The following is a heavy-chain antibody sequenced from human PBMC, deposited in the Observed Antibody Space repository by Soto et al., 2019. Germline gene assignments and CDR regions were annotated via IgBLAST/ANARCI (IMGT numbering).Heavy chain of an antibody. CDR1: GYTFTSYG. CDR3: ARDRSLAGDDFWSGYHYYYYGMDV. V-gene: IGHV1-18*04. D-gene: IGHD3-3*01. CDR2: ISAYNGNT. Sequence: GASVKVSCKASGYTFTSYGISWVRQAPGQGLEWMGWISAYNGNTNYAQKLQGRVTMTTDTSTSTAYMELRSLRSDDTAVYYCARDRSLAGDDFWSGYHYYYYGMDVWGQGTTVTVSS. J-gene: IGHJ6*02.